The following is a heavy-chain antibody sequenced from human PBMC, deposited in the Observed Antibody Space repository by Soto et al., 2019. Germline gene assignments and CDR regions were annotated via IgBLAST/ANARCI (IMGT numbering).Heavy chain of an antibody. CDR1: GGSISSGVYY. Sequence: SETLSLTCTVSGGSISSGVYYWSWIRQHPGKGLEWIGYIYYSGSTYYNPSLKSRVTISVDTSKNQFSLKLSSVTAADTAVYYCARDCSSTSCPAGFDPWGQGTLVTVSS. D-gene: IGHD2-2*01. J-gene: IGHJ5*02. V-gene: IGHV4-31*03. CDR2: IYYSGST. CDR3: ARDCSSTSCPAGFDP.